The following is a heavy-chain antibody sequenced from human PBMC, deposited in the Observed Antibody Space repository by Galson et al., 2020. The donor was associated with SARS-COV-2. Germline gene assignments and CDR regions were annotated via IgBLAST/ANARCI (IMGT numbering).Heavy chain of an antibody. CDR1: GFTFSDHA. CDR2: IFIDGSEK. CDR3: ARDGQCSGGCSCDY. J-gene: IGHJ4*02. D-gene: IGHD2-15*01. Sequence: GESLKISCAASGFTFSDHAMHWVRQAPGKGLEWVEHIFIDGSEKYYGDSVRGRFTISRDSSKNTVYLQMNNLRVDDTAVYYCARDGQCSGGCSCDYFGLGTLLTVSS. V-gene: IGHV3-33*01.